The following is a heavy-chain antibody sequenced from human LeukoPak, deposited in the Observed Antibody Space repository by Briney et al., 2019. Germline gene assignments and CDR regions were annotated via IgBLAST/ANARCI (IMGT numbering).Heavy chain of an antibody. D-gene: IGHD3-22*01. Sequence: GGSLRLSCVASGFTFSSYGMHWVRQAPGKGLEWVAVIWYDGSNKYYADSVKGRFTISRDNSKNTLYLQMNSLRAEDTAVYYCARGITMIVEGTYVEYFDYWGQGTLVTVSS. V-gene: IGHV3-33*01. CDR2: IWYDGSNK. CDR3: ARGITMIVEGTYVEYFDY. J-gene: IGHJ4*02. CDR1: GFTFSSYG.